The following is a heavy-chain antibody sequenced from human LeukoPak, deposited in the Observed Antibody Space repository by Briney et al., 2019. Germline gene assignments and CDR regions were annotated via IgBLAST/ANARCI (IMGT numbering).Heavy chain of an antibody. J-gene: IGHJ4*02. Sequence: GGSLRLSCAPSGFTFSNHGMHWVRQAPGKGLEWVAIISSDGSRKYYAHSVEGRFTISRDNSKNTLYLQMDSLRAEDTAVYYCARDRVWNYFDSWGQGTLVTVSS. CDR3: ARDRVWNYFDS. D-gene: IGHD3-16*01. V-gene: IGHV3-30*03. CDR2: ISSDGSRK. CDR1: GFTFSNHG.